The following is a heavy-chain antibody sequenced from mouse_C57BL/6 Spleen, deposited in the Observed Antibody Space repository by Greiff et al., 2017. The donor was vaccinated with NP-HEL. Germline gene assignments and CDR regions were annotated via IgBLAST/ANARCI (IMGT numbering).Heavy chain of an antibody. CDR3: AKPYSNYVGAMDY. CDR2: IWRGGST. CDR1: GFSLTSYG. D-gene: IGHD2-5*01. V-gene: IGHV2-5*01. J-gene: IGHJ4*01. Sequence: QVQLQQSGPGLVQPSQSLPIPCTVSGFSLTSYGVHWVRQSPGKGLEWLGVIWRGGSTDYNVAFMSRLSITKDNSKSQVFFKMNSLQADDTAIYYCAKPYSNYVGAMDYWGQGTSVTVSS.